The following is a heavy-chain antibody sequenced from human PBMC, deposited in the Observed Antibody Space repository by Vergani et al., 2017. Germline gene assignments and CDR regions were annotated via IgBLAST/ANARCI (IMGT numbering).Heavy chain of an antibody. J-gene: IGHJ6*03. CDR2: MNPNSGNT. CDR1: GYTFTSYD. CDR3: ARGPSSSWYYYYYYYMDV. V-gene: IGHV1-8*01. Sequence: QVQLVQSGAEVKKPGASVKVSCKASGYTFTSYDINWVRQATGQGLEWMGWMNPNSGNTGYAQKFQGRVTMTRNTPISTAYMELSSLRSEDTAVYYCARGPSSSWYYYYYYYMDVRGKGTTVTVSS. D-gene: IGHD6-13*01.